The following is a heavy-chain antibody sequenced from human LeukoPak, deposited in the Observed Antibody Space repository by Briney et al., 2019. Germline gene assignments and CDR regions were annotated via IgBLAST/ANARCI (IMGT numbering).Heavy chain of an antibody. D-gene: IGHD3-16*02. CDR1: GFTFSWYW. CDR3: AFGGVIAWYFDY. V-gene: IGHV3-7*01. CDR2: MKQDGRDS. J-gene: IGHJ4*02. Sequence: GGSLRLSCVASGFTFSWYWMNWVRQAPGKGLEWVANMKQDGRDSHYVDSVKGRFTISRDYAKKSVYLEMNSLRAEDTAVYYCAFGGVIAWYFDYWGQGTLVTVSS.